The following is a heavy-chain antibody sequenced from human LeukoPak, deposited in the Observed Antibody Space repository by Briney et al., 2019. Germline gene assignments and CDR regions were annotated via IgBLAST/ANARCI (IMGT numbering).Heavy chain of an antibody. J-gene: IGHJ4*02. CDR1: DGSISTSDYY. D-gene: IGHD1-26*01. V-gene: IGHV4-39*02. CDR3: ARDYRHGSYFDY. Sequence: SETLSLTCTVSDGSISTSDYYWGWIRQPPGKGLEWIGSIYYSGSTYYNPSLRGRVTIFVDSSKSQFSLKLTSVTAADTAVYYCARDYRHGSYFDYWGQGILVTVSS. CDR2: IYYSGST.